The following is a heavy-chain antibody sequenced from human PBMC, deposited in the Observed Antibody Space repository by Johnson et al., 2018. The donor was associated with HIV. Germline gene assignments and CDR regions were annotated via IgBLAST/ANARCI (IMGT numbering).Heavy chain of an antibody. Sequence: QVLLVESGGGVVQPERSLRLSCAASGFSFSNYAIHWVRQAPGKGLECVAAISYAGGTTYYSDSVKGRFTISRDNSKNTLYLQMNSLRAEDTAVYYCARGLRSGIVVVYDAFDIWGQGTMVTVSS. V-gene: IGHV3-30*14. J-gene: IGHJ3*02. CDR2: ISYAGGTT. CDR3: ARGLRSGIVVVYDAFDI. CDR1: GFSFSNYA. D-gene: IGHD3-22*01.